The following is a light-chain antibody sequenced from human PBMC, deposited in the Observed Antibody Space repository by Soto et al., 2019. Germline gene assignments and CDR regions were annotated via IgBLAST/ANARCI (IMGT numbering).Light chain of an antibody. CDR2: GAS. Sequence: EIVLTQSPGTLSLSPGERATLSCRASQSVSSSYLAWYQQKPGQTPRLLIYGASNRATGIPDRFSGSGSGTDFTLTISRLEPEDFAVYYCQQHDSSPWMFGQGTKV. J-gene: IGKJ1*01. V-gene: IGKV3-20*01. CDR3: QQHDSSPWM. CDR1: QSVSSSY.